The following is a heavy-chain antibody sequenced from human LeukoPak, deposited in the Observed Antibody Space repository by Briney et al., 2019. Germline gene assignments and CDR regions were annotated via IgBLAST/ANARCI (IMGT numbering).Heavy chain of an antibody. CDR2: IYYSGST. Sequence: SETLSLTCTVSGGSISSYYWSWIRQPPGKGLEWIGYIYYSGSTNYNPSLKSRVTISVDTSKNQFSLKLSSVTAADTAVYYCARSGVSYYYDSSGYDIWGQGTMVTVSS. CDR1: GGSISSYY. V-gene: IGHV4-59*08. D-gene: IGHD3-22*01. J-gene: IGHJ3*02. CDR3: ARSGVSYYYDSSGYDI.